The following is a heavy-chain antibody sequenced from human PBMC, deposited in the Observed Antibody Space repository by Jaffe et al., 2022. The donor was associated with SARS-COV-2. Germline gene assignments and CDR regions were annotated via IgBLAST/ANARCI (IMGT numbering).Heavy chain of an antibody. D-gene: IGHD6-6*01. J-gene: IGHJ4*02. CDR2: ISPYNGDT. CDR3: ARDGRHTSSPQFDY. CDR1: GYTFINYG. V-gene: IGHV1-18*01. Sequence: QVQLVQSGADVKKPGASVKVSCKASGYTFINYGISWVRQAPGQGLEWVGRISPYNGDTNYAQKLQGRVTLTTDTSTSTAYMELRSLTSDDTAVFYCARDGRHTSSPQFDYWGQGTLVTVSS.